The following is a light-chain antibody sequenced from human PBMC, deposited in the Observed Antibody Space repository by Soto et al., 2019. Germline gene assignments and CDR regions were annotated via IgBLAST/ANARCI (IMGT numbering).Light chain of an antibody. Sequence: EIVMTQFPATLSLSPGERATLSCRASEVVTTNLAWYQQKPGQAPRLLIYGASTRAAGIPDRFSGSGSGTQFTLTISRLQSEDFAVYYCQHYSNWPPITFGQVTRLEIK. V-gene: IGKV3-15*01. CDR3: QHYSNWPPIT. CDR1: EVVTTN. CDR2: GAS. J-gene: IGKJ5*01.